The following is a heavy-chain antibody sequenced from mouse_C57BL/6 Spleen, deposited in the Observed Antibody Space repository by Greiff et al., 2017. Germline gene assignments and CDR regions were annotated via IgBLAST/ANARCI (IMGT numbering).Heavy chain of an antibody. CDR3: ARCNYGSSAWFAY. CDR1: GYTFTDYY. D-gene: IGHD1-1*01. V-gene: IGHV1-19*01. J-gene: IGHJ3*01. CDR2: IIPYNGGT. Sequence: EVKLVESGPVLVKPGASVKMSCKASGYTFTDYYMNWVKQSHGKSLEWIGVIIPYNGGTSYNQKLKGKDTLTVDKSSSTAYMELNSLTSEDSAVYYCARCNYGSSAWFAYWGQGTLVTVSA.